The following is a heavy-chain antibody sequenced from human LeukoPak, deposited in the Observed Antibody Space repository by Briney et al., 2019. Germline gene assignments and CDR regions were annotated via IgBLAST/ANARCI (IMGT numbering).Heavy chain of an antibody. Sequence: YWSWIXXPPGKGLEWIGEINHSGSTNYNPSLKSRVTISVDTSKNQFSLKLSSVTAADTAVYYCARKYYDFWSGFEFWGQGTLVTVSS. CDR3: ARKYYDFWSGFEF. V-gene: IGHV4-34*01. J-gene: IGHJ4*02. CDR2: INHSGST. D-gene: IGHD3-3*01. CDR1: Y.